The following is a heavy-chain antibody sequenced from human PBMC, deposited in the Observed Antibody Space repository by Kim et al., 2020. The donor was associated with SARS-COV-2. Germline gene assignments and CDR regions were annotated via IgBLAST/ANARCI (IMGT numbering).Heavy chain of an antibody. CDR2: INPNSGGT. D-gene: IGHD2-15*01. Sequence: ASVKVSCKASGYTFTGYYMHWVRQAPGQGLEWMGWINPNSGGTKYAEKFQGRVTMTRDTSISTAYMDLSRVRSDDTAVYYCARVGESCSGGTCYSSYFYGMAVWGQGTTVTVSS. CDR3: ARVGESCSGGTCYSSYFYGMAV. J-gene: IGHJ6*02. CDR1: GYTFTGYY. V-gene: IGHV1-2*02.